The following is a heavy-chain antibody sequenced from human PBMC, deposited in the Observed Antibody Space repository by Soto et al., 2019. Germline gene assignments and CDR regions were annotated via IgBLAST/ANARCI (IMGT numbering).Heavy chain of an antibody. CDR3: ARTVGSGSPDFDY. Sequence: QVQLQESGPGLLKTSQTLALTCSVSGASITSDGYYWSWIRQFPGKGLEWIWHIYYSGNSYYNLSLGSRLLISVDTSKNQFSLKLSSVTAADTAVYYCARTVGSGSPDFDYWGQGILVTVSS. D-gene: IGHD3-10*01. CDR1: GASITSDGYY. V-gene: IGHV4-31*03. CDR2: IYYSGNS. J-gene: IGHJ4*02.